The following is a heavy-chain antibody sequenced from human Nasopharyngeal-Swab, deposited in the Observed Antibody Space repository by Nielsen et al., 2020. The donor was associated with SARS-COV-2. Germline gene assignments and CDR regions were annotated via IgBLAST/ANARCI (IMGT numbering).Heavy chain of an antibody. Sequence: SETLSLTCAVYGGSFNNYYWSWIRQPPGKGLEWIGEINLSGRTNYNPSLKSRVTISVDTSKNQFSLNLNSVTAADTAVYFCARGGVPSAVAYYFDYWGQGTLVTVSS. CDR1: GGSFNNYY. CDR2: INLSGRT. J-gene: IGHJ4*02. V-gene: IGHV4-34*01. D-gene: IGHD3-3*01. CDR3: ARGGVPSAVAYYFDY.